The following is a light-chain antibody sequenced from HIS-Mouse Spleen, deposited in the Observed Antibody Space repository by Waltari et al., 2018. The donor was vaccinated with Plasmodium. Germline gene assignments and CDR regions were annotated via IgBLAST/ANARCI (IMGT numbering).Light chain of an antibody. CDR1: KLGDKY. CDR2: QYS. V-gene: IGLV3-1*01. CDR3: QAWDSSTVV. J-gene: IGLJ2*01. Sequence: SYELTQPPSVSVSPGQTASITCSGDKLGDKYACWYQQKPGQSPVLVIYQYSKRPSGIPERFPGANDGNTATLTISGTQAMDEADYYCQAWDSSTVVFGGGTKLTVL.